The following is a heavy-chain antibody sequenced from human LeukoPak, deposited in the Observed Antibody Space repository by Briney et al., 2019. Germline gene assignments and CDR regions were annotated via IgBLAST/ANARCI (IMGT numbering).Heavy chain of an antibody. CDR2: INWNGDNI. D-gene: IGHD6-19*01. CDR1: GFTFDDYG. CDR3: AKSTSGWRAGWFDP. J-gene: IGHJ5*02. Sequence: GGSLRLSCAAPGFTFDDYGMHWVRQAPGKGLEWVSGINWNGDNIDYADSVKGRFIISRDNAKNSLFLQMHNLTTDDTAVYYCAKSTSGWRAGWFDPWGQGTLVSVSS. V-gene: IGHV3-9*01.